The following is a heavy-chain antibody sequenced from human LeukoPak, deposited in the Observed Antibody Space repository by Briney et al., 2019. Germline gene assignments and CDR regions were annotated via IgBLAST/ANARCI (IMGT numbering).Heavy chain of an antibody. D-gene: IGHD4-17*01. Sequence: GGSLRLSCAASGFTLSTYSMNWVRQAPGKGLEWVSSISSSSSYIYYADSVKGRFTISRDNAKNSLYLQMNSLRAEDTAMYYCARDLLTQSYDFVDYYWGQGTLVTVSS. J-gene: IGHJ4*02. CDR2: ISSSSSYI. CDR3: ARDLLTQSYDFVDYY. V-gene: IGHV3-21*01. CDR1: GFTLSTYS.